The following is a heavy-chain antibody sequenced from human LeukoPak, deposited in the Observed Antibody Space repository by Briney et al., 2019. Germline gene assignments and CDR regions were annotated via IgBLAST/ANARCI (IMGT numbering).Heavy chain of an antibody. D-gene: IGHD2-8*01. V-gene: IGHV1-2*02. Sequence: ASVKVSCKASGYTFTGYYIYWLRRAPGQGLEWIGWINPNTADTKYAQKFQGRVTMTMDMSINTAYMELSRLRSDDTAVYYCARGHLGYCTNGVCEHWFDPWGQGTLVTVSS. CDR1: GYTFTGYY. CDR3: ARGHLGYCTNGVCEHWFDP. CDR2: INPNTADT. J-gene: IGHJ5*02.